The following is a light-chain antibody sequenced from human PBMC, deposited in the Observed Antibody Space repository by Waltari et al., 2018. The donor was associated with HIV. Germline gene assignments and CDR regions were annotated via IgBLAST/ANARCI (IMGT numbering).Light chain of an antibody. Sequence: QSALTQPASVSGSLGQSITITCSGTSSDIGAFNFVFWYQQYPGRVPKLIIYVVSTRPSGIAARFSGSQSGNTASLTISGLQAEDEADYYCCSHTRSSTWTFGGGTKVTVL. J-gene: IGLJ2*01. CDR1: SSDIGAFNF. CDR2: VVS. CDR3: CSHTRSSTWT. V-gene: IGLV2-23*02.